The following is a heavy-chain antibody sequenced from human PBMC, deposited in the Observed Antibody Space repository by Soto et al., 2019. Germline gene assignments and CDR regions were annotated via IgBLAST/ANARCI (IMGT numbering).Heavy chain of an antibody. V-gene: IGHV3-23*01. Sequence: GGSLRLSCAASGFTFSTYAMSWVRQAPGKGLEWVSSISGSGGGTYYADSVKGRFTFSRDNSKNTLYLQMNSLRAEDTAVYYCAKFGMATTKRSPPYYIDYWGQGALVTVSS. D-gene: IGHD1-1*01. CDR3: AKFGMATTKRSPPYYIDY. J-gene: IGHJ4*02. CDR1: GFTFSTYA. CDR2: ISGSGGGT.